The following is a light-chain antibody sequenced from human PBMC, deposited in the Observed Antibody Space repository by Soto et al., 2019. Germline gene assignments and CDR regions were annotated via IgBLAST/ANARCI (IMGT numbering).Light chain of an antibody. J-gene: IGKJ5*01. CDR2: DAS. V-gene: IGKV1-13*02. Sequence: AIQLTQSPSSLSASVGDSVTITCRASQGISSSLAWYHQTPGRAPKLLIYDASTLESGVPSRFSGRRSGTEFTLTVSSLQPEDFATYYCQQFDAYPISFGQVRRLGIK. CDR1: QGISSS. CDR3: QQFDAYPIS.